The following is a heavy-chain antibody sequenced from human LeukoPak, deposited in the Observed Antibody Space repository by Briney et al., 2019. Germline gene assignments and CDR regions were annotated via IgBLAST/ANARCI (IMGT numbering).Heavy chain of an antibody. J-gene: IGHJ3*01. Sequence: GGSLRLSCAASGFIFSDYYITWIRQAPGKGLEWVSYITSGGTTYYADSVKGRFSISRGNAGTSLFLQMDNLRAEDTAVYYCARDLGPHRTPPNSGAFDVWGQGTMVTVS. CDR2: ITSGGTT. V-gene: IGHV3-69-1*02. CDR1: GFIFSDYY. D-gene: IGHD3-10*01. CDR3: ARDLGPHRTPPNSGAFDV.